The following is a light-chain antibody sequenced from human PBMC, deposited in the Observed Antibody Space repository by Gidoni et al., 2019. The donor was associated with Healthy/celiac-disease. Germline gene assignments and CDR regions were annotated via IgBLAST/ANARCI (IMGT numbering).Light chain of an antibody. CDR1: SSDVGGYNY. CDR2: DVS. CDR3: SSYTSSSTLV. V-gene: IGLV2-14*01. J-gene: IGLJ1*01. Sequence: QSALTQPASVSGSPGQSITISCTGTSSDVGGYNYVSWYQQHPDKAPKLMIYDVSNRPSGVSNRFSGSKSGNTASLTSSGLQAEDEADYYCSSYTSSSTLVFGTGTKVTVL.